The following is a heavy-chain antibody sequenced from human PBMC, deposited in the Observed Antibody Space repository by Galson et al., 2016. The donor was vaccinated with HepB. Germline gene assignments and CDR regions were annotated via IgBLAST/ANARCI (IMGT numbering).Heavy chain of an antibody. CDR1: GLTFDEYA. Sequence: SLRLSCAASGLTFDEYAMHWVRQAPGKGLEWVSGISWNSARTGYADSVKGRFTISRDNAKNSLYLQMNSLRPEDTALYYCAKDAPKVVVFTRWYLDLWGRGTLVTVSS. CDR2: ISWNSART. D-gene: IGHD2-2*01. V-gene: IGHV3-9*01. J-gene: IGHJ2*01. CDR3: AKDAPKVVVFTRWYLDL.